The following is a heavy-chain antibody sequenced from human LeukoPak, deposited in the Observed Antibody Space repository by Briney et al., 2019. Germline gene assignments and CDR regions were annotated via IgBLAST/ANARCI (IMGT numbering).Heavy chain of an antibody. CDR2: MNPNSGNT. V-gene: IGHV1-8*01. D-gene: IGHD1-26*01. Sequence: ASVKVSCKASGYTFTSYDINWVRQATGQGLERMGWMNPNSGNTGYAQKFQGRVTMTRNTSISTAYMELSSLRSEDTAVYYCARGAPDSKWGYFDLWGRGTLVTVSS. CDR1: GYTFTSYD. CDR3: ARGAPDSKWGYFDL. J-gene: IGHJ2*01.